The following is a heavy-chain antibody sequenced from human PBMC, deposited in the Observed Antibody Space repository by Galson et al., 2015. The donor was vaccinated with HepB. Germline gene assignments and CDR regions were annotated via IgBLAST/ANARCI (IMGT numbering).Heavy chain of an antibody. J-gene: IGHJ4*02. CDR2: IIPILGIA. V-gene: IGHV1-69*04. D-gene: IGHD2-8*01. CDR3: AREMVYAIHGVNLDY. CDR1: GGTFSSYT. Sequence: QSGAEVTKPGASVKVSCKASGGTFSSYTISWVRQAPGQGLEWMGRIIPILGIANYAQKFQGRVTFTADKSTSTAYMELSSLRSEDTAVYYCAREMVYAIHGVNLDYWGQGTLVTVPS.